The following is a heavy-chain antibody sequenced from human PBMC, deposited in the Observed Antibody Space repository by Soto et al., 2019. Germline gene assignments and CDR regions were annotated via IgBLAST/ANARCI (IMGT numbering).Heavy chain of an antibody. J-gene: IGHJ3*02. CDR1: GFTFTNYD. CDR2: ISESGGRT. D-gene: IGHD5-18*01. CDR3: AKSPGYGI. V-gene: IGHV3-23*01. Sequence: EVQLLESGGGLVQPGDSLRLSCAASGFTFTNYDMAWLRQAPGKGLEWVSTISESGGRTYYVDSVKGRFTISRDNSEDTLDLQMNSLRVEDTAVYYCAKSPGYGIWGQGTMVTVSS.